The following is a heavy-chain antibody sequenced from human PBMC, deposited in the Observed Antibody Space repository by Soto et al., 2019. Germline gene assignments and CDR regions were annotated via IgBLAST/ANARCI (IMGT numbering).Heavy chain of an antibody. D-gene: IGHD2-15*01. CDR2: ISGSGGST. CDR3: AKGLVVVGAADTDY. CDR1: GFTFSSYA. V-gene: IGHV3-23*01. Sequence: EVQLLESGGGLVQPGGSLRLSCAASGFTFSSYAMSWVRQAPGKGLEWVSAISGSGGSTYYADSVKGRFTISRDNSKNQLYLQMNSLRAEDTGVYYCAKGLVVVGAADTDYWGQGTLVTVSS. J-gene: IGHJ4*02.